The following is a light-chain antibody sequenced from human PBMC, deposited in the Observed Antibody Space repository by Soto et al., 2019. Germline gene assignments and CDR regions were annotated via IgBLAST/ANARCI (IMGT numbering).Light chain of an antibody. CDR3: LQYGSSSYT. J-gene: IGKJ2*01. Sequence: EIVLTQSPGTLSLSPGERASLSCRASQSVSSNYLNWYQQKPGQAPRLLIYGASRRATAIPDRFSGSGSVTDFTLIISRLEPEDFAVYYCLQYGSSSYTFGQGTKLEIK. V-gene: IGKV3-20*01. CDR2: GAS. CDR1: QSVSSNY.